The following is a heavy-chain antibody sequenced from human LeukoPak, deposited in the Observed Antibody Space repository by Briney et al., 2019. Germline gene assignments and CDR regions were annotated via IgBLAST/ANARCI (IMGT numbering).Heavy chain of an antibody. CDR3: AKDGHYYGSGSTHFDY. J-gene: IGHJ4*02. CDR1: GFTFSSYA. Sequence: GGSLRLSCAASGFTFSSYAMSWVRQAPGKGLEWVSAISGSGGSTYYADSVKGRFTISRDNSKNTLYLQMNSLRAEDTAVYYCAKDGHYYGSGSTHFDYWGQGTLVTVSS. D-gene: IGHD3-10*01. CDR2: ISGSGGST. V-gene: IGHV3-23*01.